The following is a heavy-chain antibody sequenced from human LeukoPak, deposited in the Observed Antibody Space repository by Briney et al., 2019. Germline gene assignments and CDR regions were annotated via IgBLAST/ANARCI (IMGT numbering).Heavy chain of an antibody. J-gene: IGHJ4*02. V-gene: IGHV4-38-2*02. D-gene: IGHD3-22*01. Sequence: SETLSLTCTVSGYSISSGYYWGWIRQPPGKGLEWIGSMYESGRTYYNPSLKSRVAISVDTSKNQFSLKLSYVTAADTAVYYCVRDSSGYYPIFDYWGQGTLVTVSS. CDR1: GYSISSGYY. CDR2: MYESGRT. CDR3: VRDSSGYYPIFDY.